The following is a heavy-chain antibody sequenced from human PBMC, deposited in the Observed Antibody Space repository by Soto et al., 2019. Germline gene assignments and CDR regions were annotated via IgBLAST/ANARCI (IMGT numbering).Heavy chain of an antibody. D-gene: IGHD4-17*01. V-gene: IGHV1-46*03. CDR3: ARGYLSTVTTCGYFDY. CDR2: INPSGGSP. J-gene: IGHJ4*02. Sequence: VSVKVSCKASGYTFTNYYIHWAREAPGQGLEWMGIINPSGGSPSHAQKFQGRVTMTRDTSTGTVYMELSSLRSEDTAVYYCARGYLSTVTTCGYFDYWGQGTLVTVSS. CDR1: GYTFTNYY.